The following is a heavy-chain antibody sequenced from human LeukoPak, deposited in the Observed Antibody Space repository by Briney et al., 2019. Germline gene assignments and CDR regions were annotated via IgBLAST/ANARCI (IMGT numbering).Heavy chain of an antibody. CDR1: GYSFTSYW. Sequence: GESLQISCKGSGYSFTSYWIGWVRQMPGKGLEWMGIIYPGDSDTRYSPSFQGQVTISADKSISTAYLQWSSLKASDTAMYYCARLTYYYDSSGYSVLDYWGQGTLVTVSS. J-gene: IGHJ4*02. D-gene: IGHD3-22*01. CDR2: IYPGDSDT. CDR3: ARLTYYYDSSGYSVLDY. V-gene: IGHV5-51*01.